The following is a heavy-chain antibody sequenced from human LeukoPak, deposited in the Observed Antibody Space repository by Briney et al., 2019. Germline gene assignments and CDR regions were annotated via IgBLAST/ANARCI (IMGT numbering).Heavy chain of an antibody. J-gene: IGHJ5*02. CDR3: ASNPSGYSGHVDH. Sequence: PSETLSLTCTVSGGSISSFSYYWEWVRQPPGLGLEWIGGISSSGSTYYNPSLKSRSTISVDTSKNQFSLRLNSLTAADTAVYYCASNPSGYSGHVDHWGQGTQVTVSS. CDR1: GGSISSFSYY. V-gene: IGHV4-39*01. CDR2: ISSSGST. D-gene: IGHD5-12*01.